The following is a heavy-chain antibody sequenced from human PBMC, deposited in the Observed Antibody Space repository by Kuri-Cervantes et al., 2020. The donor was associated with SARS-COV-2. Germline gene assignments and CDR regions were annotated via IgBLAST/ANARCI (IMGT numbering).Heavy chain of an antibody. CDR3: ARGWGNYVDTAMALMY. J-gene: IGHJ4*02. CDR2: IWYDGSNK. D-gene: IGHD5-18*01. V-gene: IGHV3-33*01. CDR1: GFTFSSYG. Sequence: GESLKISCAASGFTFSSYGMHWVRQAPGKGLEWVAVIWYDGSNKYYADSVKGRFTISRDNSKSTLYLQMNSLRAEDTAVYYCARGWGNYVDTAMALMYWGQGTLVTVSS.